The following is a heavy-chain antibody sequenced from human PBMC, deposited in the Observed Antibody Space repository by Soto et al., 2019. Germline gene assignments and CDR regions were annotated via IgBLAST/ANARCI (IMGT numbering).Heavy chain of an antibody. D-gene: IGHD6-19*01. CDR2: IYYSGCT. J-gene: IGHJ6*02. CDR1: GGSISSGDYY. Sequence: PSETLSLTCTVSGGSISSGDYYWSWIRQPPGKGLEWIGYIYYSGCTYYNPSLKSRVTISVDTSKNQFSLKLSSLTAADTAVYYCPRTKAWLGKHFTYYSGTEVWGQAPTLPISS. V-gene: IGHV4-30-4*01. CDR3: PRTKAWLGKHFTYYSGTEV.